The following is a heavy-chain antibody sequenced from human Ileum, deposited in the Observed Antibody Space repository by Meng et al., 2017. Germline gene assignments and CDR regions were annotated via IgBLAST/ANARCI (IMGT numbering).Heavy chain of an antibody. CDR2: IWYDGSTK. Sequence: GESLKISCVVSGFTFSRYAMHWVRQAPGRGLEWVAVIWYDGSTKYYTESVKGRFTISRDNSKNTLYLQMSSLRAEDTAVYYCAREGLEMVTGPRSDAFDMWGQGKTVNGSS. D-gene: IGHD2-21*02. CDR1: GFTFSRYA. CDR3: AREGLEMVTGPRSDAFDM. J-gene: IGHJ3*02. V-gene: IGHV3-33*01.